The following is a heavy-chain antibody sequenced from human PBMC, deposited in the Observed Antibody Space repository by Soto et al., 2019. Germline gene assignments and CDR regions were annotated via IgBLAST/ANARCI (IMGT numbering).Heavy chain of an antibody. J-gene: IGHJ6*02. CDR2: IYYSGST. D-gene: IGHD6-19*01. CDR1: GGSFSRYY. V-gene: IGHV4-59*01. CDR3: AKMGTSGWQRYYYYGIDV. Sequence: SEALSLTCTVSGGSFSRYYWSWIRQPPGKGLKWIGYIYYSGSTNYNPSLKSRVTISVDTSKNQFSLKLSSVTAADTAVYYCAKMGTSGWQRYYYYGIDVWGQGTTLTVSS.